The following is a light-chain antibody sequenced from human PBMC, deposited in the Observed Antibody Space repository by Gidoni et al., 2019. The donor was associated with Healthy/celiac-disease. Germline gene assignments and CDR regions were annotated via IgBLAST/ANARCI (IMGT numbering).Light chain of an antibody. Sequence: DIQLSPSPSSLSASVGDRVTITCQGSKDISNYLNRYQQKPGKAPKLLMYDASNLETGGPSRFSGSGSGTDFTFTISSLQPEDIATYYCQQYDNLLPLTFGGGTKVEIK. CDR2: DAS. CDR1: KDISNY. V-gene: IGKV1-33*01. J-gene: IGKJ4*01. CDR3: QQYDNLLPLT.